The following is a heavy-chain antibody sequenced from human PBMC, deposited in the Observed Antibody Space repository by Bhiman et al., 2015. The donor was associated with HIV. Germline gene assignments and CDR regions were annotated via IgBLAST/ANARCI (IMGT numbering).Heavy chain of an antibody. V-gene: IGHV3-64*01. CDR3: ARMGLYGSDHDY. D-gene: IGHD3-16*01. Sequence: EVQLVESGGDLVQPAGSLRLSCAASGFTFSSFAMHWVRQAPGKGLEYVSAISSNGGSTYYANSVKGRFTISRDNSKNTLYLQMNSLRAEDTAVYYCARMGLYGSDHDYWGQGTLVTVSS. J-gene: IGHJ4*02. CDR2: ISSNGGST. CDR1: GFTFSSFA.